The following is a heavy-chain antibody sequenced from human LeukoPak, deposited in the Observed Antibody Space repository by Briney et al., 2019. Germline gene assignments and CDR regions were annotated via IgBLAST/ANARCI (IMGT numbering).Heavy chain of an antibody. CDR3: ARDPPCPLTSTVVTAIHPSYYFDY. D-gene: IGHD2-21*02. J-gene: IGHJ4*02. CDR2: INPSGGST. Sequence: ASVKVSCKASGYSFTSYYFHWVRQAPGQGLEWMGIINPSGGSTSYAQEFQGRVTMTRDMSTSTVYMELSSLRSEDTAVYYCARDPPCPLTSTVVTAIHPSYYFDYWGQGTLVTVSS. CDR1: GYSFTSYY. V-gene: IGHV1-46*01.